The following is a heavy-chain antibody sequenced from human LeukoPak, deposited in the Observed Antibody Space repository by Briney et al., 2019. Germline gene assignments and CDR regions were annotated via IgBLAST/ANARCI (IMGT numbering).Heavy chain of an antibody. V-gene: IGHV3-21*01. D-gene: IGHD3-22*01. J-gene: IGHJ4*02. CDR1: GFTFSSYA. CDR3: ARGVGNYRYYFDS. Sequence: GGSLRLSCAASGFTFSSYAMNWIRQAPGKGLEWVASVSSSGAYIYYADLVEGRFTISRDNAKNSLILQTNSLRAEDTAVYYCARGVGNYRYYFDSWGQGTLVTVSS. CDR2: VSSSGAYI.